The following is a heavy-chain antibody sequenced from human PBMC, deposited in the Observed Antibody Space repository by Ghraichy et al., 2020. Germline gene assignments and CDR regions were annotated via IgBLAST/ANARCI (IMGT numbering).Heavy chain of an antibody. CDR1: GFAVSSSW. D-gene: IGHD1-26*01. CDR2: IDSDGTGT. J-gene: IGHJ4*02. Sequence: GGSLRLSCAASGFAVSSSWMYWVRQAPGKGLVWISRIDSDGTGTTYADSVKGRFTISRDNAKNTLFLQMNTLRVEDTAVYYCTRAGAHWANDYWGQGTLVTVSS. V-gene: IGHV3-74*01. CDR3: TRAGAHWANDY.